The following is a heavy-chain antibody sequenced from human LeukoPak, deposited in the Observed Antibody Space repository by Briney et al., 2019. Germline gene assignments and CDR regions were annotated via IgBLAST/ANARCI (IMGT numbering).Heavy chain of an antibody. CDR2: ISSSSSTI. D-gene: IGHD1-7*01. V-gene: IGHV3-11*04. J-gene: IGHJ4*02. CDR1: GFTFSDYY. Sequence: GGSLRLSCAASGFTFSDYYMNWIRQTPERGLEWVSSISSSSSTIHYADSVKGRFTISRDNAKNSLYLQMNSLRAEDTAVYYCAREGITGTSDYWGQGTLVTVSS. CDR3: AREGITGTSDY.